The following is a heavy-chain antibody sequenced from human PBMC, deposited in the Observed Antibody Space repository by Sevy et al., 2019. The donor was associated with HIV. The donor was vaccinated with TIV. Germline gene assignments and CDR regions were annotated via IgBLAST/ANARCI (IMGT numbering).Heavy chain of an antibody. J-gene: IGHJ4*02. V-gene: IGHV3-33*01. Sequence: GGSLRLSCAASGVTPSTYGIHWVRQAPGKGLEWVAVIGYDGSNIHYADSVKGRFTISRDNSKNTVFLQMDSLRAEDTAIYYCARDPRMFGDYLLAFFDYSGQGTLVTVSS. CDR3: ARDPRMFGDYLLAFFDY. CDR2: IGYDGSNI. D-gene: IGHD3-16*01. CDR1: GVTPSTYG.